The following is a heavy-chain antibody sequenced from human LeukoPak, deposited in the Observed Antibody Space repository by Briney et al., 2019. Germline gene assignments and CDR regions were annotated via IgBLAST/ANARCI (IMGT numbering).Heavy chain of an antibody. CDR2: IYSGGST. D-gene: IGHD1-14*01. CDR1: GFTVSSNY. Sequence: QTGGSLRLSCAASGFTVSSNYMSWVRQAPGKGLEWVSVIYSGGSTYYADSVKGRFTISRDNSKNTLYLQMNSLRAEDTAVYYCAREVKVDNQRYYFDYWGQGTLVTVSS. J-gene: IGHJ4*02. V-gene: IGHV3-53*01. CDR3: AREVKVDNQRYYFDY.